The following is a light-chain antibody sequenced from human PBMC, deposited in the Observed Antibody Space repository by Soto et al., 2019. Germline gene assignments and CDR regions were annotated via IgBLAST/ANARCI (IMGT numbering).Light chain of an antibody. CDR3: ETWDISTHVV. Sequence: QLVLSQSSSASASLGSSVKLTCTLSSGHSTYIIAWHQQQPGKAPRYLMKLEGSGSYNKGSGVPDRFSGSSAGADRYLTISNLRFEDEADYYCETWDISTHVVFGGGTKVTVL. CDR1: SGHSTYI. CDR2: LEGSGSY. V-gene: IGLV4-60*02. J-gene: IGLJ2*01.